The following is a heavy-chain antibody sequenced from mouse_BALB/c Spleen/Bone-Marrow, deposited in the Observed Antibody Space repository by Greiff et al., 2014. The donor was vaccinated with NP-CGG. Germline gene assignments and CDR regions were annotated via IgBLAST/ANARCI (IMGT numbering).Heavy chain of an antibody. Sequence: VKLQESGAELVRPGTSVKVSCKASGYAFTNYLIEWVKQRPGQGLEWIGVINPGSGGTNYNEKFKGKATLTADKSSSTAYMQLSSLTSDDSAVYFCARTYYGNYYWGQGTTLTVSS. CDR2: INPGSGGT. CDR3: ARTYYGNYY. J-gene: IGHJ2*01. V-gene: IGHV1-54*01. CDR1: GYAFTNYL. D-gene: IGHD2-10*01.